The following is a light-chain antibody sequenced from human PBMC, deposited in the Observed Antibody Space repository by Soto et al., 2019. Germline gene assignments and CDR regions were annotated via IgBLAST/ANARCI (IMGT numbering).Light chain of an antibody. Sequence: DIQMTQSPSTLSASVGDRVTITCRASQTISRSLAWYQHQPGKAPKLLIYDASTLESGVPSRFSGIGSGTEFSLSISSLQPGDFATYYCQQCYKGWTFGQGTK. V-gene: IGKV1-5*01. J-gene: IGKJ1*01. CDR2: DAS. CDR1: QTISRS. CDR3: QQCYKGWT.